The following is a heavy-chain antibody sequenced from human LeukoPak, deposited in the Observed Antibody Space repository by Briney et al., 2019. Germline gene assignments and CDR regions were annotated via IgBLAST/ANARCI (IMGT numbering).Heavy chain of an antibody. CDR2: IYYSGST. CDR1: GGSISSSSYY. Sequence: SETLSLTCTVSGGSISSSSYYWGWIRQPPGKGPEWIGSIYYSGSTYYNPSLKSRVTISVDTSKNQFSLKLSSVTAADTAVYYCARTIEMATITFFDYWGQGTLVTVSS. CDR3: ARTIEMATITFFDY. D-gene: IGHD5-24*01. V-gene: IGHV4-39*01. J-gene: IGHJ4*02.